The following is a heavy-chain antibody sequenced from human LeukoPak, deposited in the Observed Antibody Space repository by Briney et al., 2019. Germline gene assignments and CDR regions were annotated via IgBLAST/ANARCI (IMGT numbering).Heavy chain of an antibody. CDR1: GFTFSSYA. CDR2: ISYDGSNK. V-gene: IGHV3-30-3*01. J-gene: IGHJ4*02. CDR3: ARDRVFLEWLLPFDY. D-gene: IGHD3-3*01. Sequence: GGSLRLPCAASGFTFSSYAMHWVRQAPGKGLEWVAVISYDGSNKYYADSVKGRFTISRDNSKNTLYLQMNSLRAEDTAVYYCARDRVFLEWLLPFDYWGQGTLVTVSS.